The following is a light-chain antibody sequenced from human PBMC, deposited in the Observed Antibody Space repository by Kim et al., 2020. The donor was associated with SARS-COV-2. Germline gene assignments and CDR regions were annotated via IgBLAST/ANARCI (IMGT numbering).Light chain of an antibody. Sequence: DIQMTQSPSSLSASIGDRVTISCRASQGISNFLAWYQQRPGKVPKLLIDAASTLQSGVPSRFSGSGSGTDFTLPISTLQPEDVEPYYCKKNISVPQPFGQGTKVDI. V-gene: IGKV1-27*01. J-gene: IGKJ1*01. CDR1: QGISNF. CDR2: AAS. CDR3: KKNISVPQP.